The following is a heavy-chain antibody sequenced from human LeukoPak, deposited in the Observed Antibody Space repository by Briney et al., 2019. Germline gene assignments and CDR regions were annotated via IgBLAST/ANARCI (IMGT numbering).Heavy chain of an antibody. J-gene: IGHJ4*02. D-gene: IGHD3-16*01. CDR1: GFTFSSYG. CDR3: AKRLGYYFDY. CDR2: IRYDGSNK. V-gene: IGHV3-30*02. Sequence: GGSLRLSCAASGFTFSSYGMHWVRQAPGKGLEWVAFIRYDGSNKYHADSVKGRFTISRDNSKNTLYLQMNSLRAEDTAVYYCAKRLGYYFDYWGQGTLVTVSS.